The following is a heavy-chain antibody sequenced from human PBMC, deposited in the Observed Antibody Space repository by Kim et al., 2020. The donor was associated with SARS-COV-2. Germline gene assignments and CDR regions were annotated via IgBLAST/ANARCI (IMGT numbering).Heavy chain of an antibody. V-gene: IGHV3-23*01. CDR3: AKRSGAGSYYCDD. J-gene: IGHJ4*02. D-gene: IGHD3-10*01. Sequence: YAESVKGRFTISRDTAKNTRYLQMNGLRAEDTAVYYCAKRSGAGSYYCDDWGQGTLVTVSS.